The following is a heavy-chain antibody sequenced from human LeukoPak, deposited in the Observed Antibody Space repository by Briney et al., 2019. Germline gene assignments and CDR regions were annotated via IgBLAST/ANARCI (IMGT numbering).Heavy chain of an antibody. J-gene: IGHJ5*02. V-gene: IGHV3-23*01. Sequence: GGPLRLSCAASGFTFSTYAMSWVRQAPGKGLEWVSAISGSGGSTYYADSVKGRITISRDNSKNTLYLQMNSLRAEDTAVYYCASLTGLGYCSGGSCYGPDYNWFDPWGQGTLVTVSS. D-gene: IGHD2-15*01. CDR1: GFTFSTYA. CDR2: ISGSGGST. CDR3: ASLTGLGYCSGGSCYGPDYNWFDP.